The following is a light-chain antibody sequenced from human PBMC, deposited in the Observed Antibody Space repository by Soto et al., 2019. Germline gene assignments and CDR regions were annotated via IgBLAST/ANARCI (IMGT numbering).Light chain of an antibody. J-gene: IGKJ1*01. Sequence: DIQMTQSPSTLSASVGDRVTITCRASQSISIWLAWYQQKPGKAPKLLIYRASSLESGVPSRFSGSASGTEFTLTISSLQPDDFATYYCQQYNTSAWTFGQGTKVEIK. V-gene: IGKV1-5*03. CDR3: QQYNTSAWT. CDR1: QSISIW. CDR2: RAS.